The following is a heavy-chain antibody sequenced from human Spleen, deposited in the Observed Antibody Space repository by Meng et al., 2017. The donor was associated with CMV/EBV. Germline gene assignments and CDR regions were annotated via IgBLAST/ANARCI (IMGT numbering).Heavy chain of an antibody. CDR1: GFTFTDYP. CDR3: ARVPESVGSSTDWFDP. D-gene: IGHD1-14*01. CDR2: INWNGAGP. Sequence: GESLKISCAASGFTFTDYPMSWVRQGPGKGLEWVSTINWNGAGPGYPESVKGRFTISRDNAKNSLYLQMKSLRAEDTALYYCARVPESVGSSTDWFDPWGQGTLVTVSS. V-gene: IGHV3-20*04. J-gene: IGHJ5*02.